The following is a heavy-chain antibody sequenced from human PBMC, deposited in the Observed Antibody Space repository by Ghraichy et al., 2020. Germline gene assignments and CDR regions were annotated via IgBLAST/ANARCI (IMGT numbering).Heavy chain of an antibody. CDR3: AKDPSGGEQWLDNWFDP. V-gene: IGHV3-23*01. Sequence: LSLTCAASGFTFSNYAMSWVRQAPGKGLEWVSTLSGSDGITYYADSVKGRFTISRDNSKNTLYLQMNSLRAEDTAVYFRAKDPSGGEQWLDNWFDPWGQGTLVTVSS. CDR1: GFTFSNYA. CDR2: LSGSDGIT. J-gene: IGHJ5*02. D-gene: IGHD6-19*01.